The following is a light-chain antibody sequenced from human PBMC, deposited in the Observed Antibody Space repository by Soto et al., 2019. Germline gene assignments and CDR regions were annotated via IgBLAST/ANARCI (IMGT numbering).Light chain of an antibody. CDR2: GAS. CDR3: QQRSNWPTIT. Sequence: VLTQSPATLSLSPGERATLSCRASENVRTFVDWYQQKPGQAPRLLIYGASNRATDIPARFSGSGSGTDFTLTISNLEPEDFAVYYCQQRSNWPTITFGQGTRLEIK. J-gene: IGKJ5*01. CDR1: ENVRTF. V-gene: IGKV3-11*01.